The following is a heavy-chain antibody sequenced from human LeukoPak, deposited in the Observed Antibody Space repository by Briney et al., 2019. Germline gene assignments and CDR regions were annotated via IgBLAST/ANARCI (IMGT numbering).Heavy chain of an antibody. CDR3: AREGHNLWFGTGFDF. CDR2: ISSSGSTI. D-gene: IGHD3-10*01. Sequence: GGYLRLSCAVSGFNFSDYYMSWIRQAPGKGLEWVSYISSSGSTIYYADSVKGRFTISRDNAKNSLYLQMNSLRPEDTAVYYCAREGHNLWFGTGFDFWGQGTLVTVSS. J-gene: IGHJ4*02. V-gene: IGHV3-11*01. CDR1: GFNFSDYY.